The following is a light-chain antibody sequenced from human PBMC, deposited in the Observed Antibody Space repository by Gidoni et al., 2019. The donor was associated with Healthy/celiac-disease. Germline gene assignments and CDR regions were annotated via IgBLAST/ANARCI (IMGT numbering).Light chain of an antibody. CDR2: GAS. CDR1: QSVSSSY. CDR3: QQYGSSPVS. V-gene: IGKV3-20*01. Sequence: DIVLTQSPGTLSLSPGERATLSCRASQSVSSSYLAWYQQKPGQAPRLLIYGASSRATGIPDRFSGSGSGTDFTLTISRLEPEDFAVYYCQQYGSSPVSFGQGTKLEIK. J-gene: IGKJ2*03.